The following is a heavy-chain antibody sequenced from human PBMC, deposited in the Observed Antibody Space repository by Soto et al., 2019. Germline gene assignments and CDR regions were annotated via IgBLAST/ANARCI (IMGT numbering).Heavy chain of an antibody. V-gene: IGHV3-23*01. CDR1: GVTFGTFA. J-gene: IGHJ3*02. D-gene: IGHD3-16*01. Sequence: GGSLRLSCAASGVTFGTFATNWVRQPPGKGLEWVSAISGSGGSTYYADSVKGRFTISRDNSKNTLYLQMNSLRAEDTAVYYCARVAYDAFDIWGQGTMVTVPS. CDR2: ISGSGGST. CDR3: ARVAYDAFDI.